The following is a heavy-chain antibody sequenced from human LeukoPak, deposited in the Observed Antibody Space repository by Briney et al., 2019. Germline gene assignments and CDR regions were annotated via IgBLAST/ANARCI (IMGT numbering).Heavy chain of an antibody. CDR3: ARDQTTVTTNYGYYYYYMDV. CDR2: ISGSGSNT. CDR1: GFTFSSYG. V-gene: IGHV3-23*01. D-gene: IGHD4-17*01. J-gene: IGHJ6*03. Sequence: GALRLSCAASGFTFSSYGVSWVRQAPGKGLEWISAISGSGSNTYYADSVKGRFTISRDNSKNTLYLQMNSLRAEDTAVYYCARDQTTVTTNYGYYYYYMDVWGKGTTVTVSS.